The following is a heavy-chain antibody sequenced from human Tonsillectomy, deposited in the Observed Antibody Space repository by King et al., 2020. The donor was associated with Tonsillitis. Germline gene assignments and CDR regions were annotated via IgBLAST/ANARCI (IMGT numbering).Heavy chain of an antibody. CDR2: ISGSGGNT. V-gene: IGHV3-23*04. J-gene: IGHJ4*02. Sequence: VQLVESGGGLVQPGGSLRLSCAASGFTFSTYAMSWVRQAPGKGLEWVSSISGSGGNTYYADSLKGRFTISRDNSKNTLYLQMNSLRAEDTAVYYCAKVSIRRYCSRGSCNRSVVLSNHFAHWGEGTLVTV. CDR1: GFTFSTYA. CDR3: AKVSIRRYCSRGSCNRSVVLSNHFAH. D-gene: IGHD2-15*01.